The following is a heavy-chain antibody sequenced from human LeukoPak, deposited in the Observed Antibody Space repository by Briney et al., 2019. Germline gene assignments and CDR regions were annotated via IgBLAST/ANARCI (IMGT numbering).Heavy chain of an antibody. J-gene: IGHJ5*02. CDR3: AKDRNNCNDGGWLDP. CDR1: GFTFSSSA. Sequence: GGSLRLSCAASGFTFSSSAMSWVRLAPGKGLEWVARVSGTGVSAAYADSVKGRFTISRDNSKNTLYLQMNRLRAEDTAIYYCAKDRNNCNDGGWLDPWGQGTLVTVSS. V-gene: IGHV3-23*01. CDR2: VSGTGVSA. D-gene: IGHD1-1*01.